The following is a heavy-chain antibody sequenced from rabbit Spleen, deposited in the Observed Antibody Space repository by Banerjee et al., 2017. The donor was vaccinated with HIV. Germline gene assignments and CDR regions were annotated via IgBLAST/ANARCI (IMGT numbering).Heavy chain of an antibody. V-gene: IGHV1S40*01. CDR2: IYGGSLVTT. Sequence: QSLEESGGDLVKPGASLTLTCTASGFSFSARYYMCWVRQAPGKGLQWIACIYGGSLVTTYYATWAKGRFTISKTSSTTVTLQMTSLTAADTATYFCARDTGDFNLWGPGTLVTVS. CDR3: ARDTGDFNL. J-gene: IGHJ4*01. CDR1: GFSFSARYY.